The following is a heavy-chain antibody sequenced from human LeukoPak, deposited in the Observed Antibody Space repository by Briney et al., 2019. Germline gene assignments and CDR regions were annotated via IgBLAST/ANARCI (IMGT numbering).Heavy chain of an antibody. D-gene: IGHD3-22*01. CDR3: ARLPTFYYDSSHYHYDY. Sequence: GASVKVSCKASGYTFTSYYMHWVRQAPGQGLEWMGIINPSGGSTSYAQKFQGRVTMTRDTSTSTVYMELSSLRSEDTAVYYCARLPTFYYDSSHYHYDYWGQGTLVTVSS. V-gene: IGHV1-46*01. CDR2: INPSGGST. J-gene: IGHJ4*02. CDR1: GYTFTSYY.